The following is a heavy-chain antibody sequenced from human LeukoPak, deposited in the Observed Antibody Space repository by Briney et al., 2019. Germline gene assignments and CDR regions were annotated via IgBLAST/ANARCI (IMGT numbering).Heavy chain of an antibody. Sequence: ASVKVPCKASGYTFTGYYMHRVRQAPGQGLEWMGRINPNSGGTNYAQKFQGRVTMTRDTSISTAYMELSRLRSDDTAVYYCARELFNYYESSGKEIDYWGQGTLVTVSS. V-gene: IGHV1-2*06. CDR1: GYTFTGYY. D-gene: IGHD3-22*01. CDR3: ARELFNYYESSGKEIDY. J-gene: IGHJ4*02. CDR2: INPNSGGT.